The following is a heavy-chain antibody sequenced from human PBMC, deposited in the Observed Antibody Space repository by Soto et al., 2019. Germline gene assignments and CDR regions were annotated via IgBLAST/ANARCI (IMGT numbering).Heavy chain of an antibody. D-gene: IGHD3-16*01. CDR2: ISYDGSNK. CDR3: ARDQNGGFDY. Sequence: QVQLVESGGGVVQPGRSLRLSCAASGFTFSSYAMHWVRQDPGKGLEWEAVISYDGSNKYYADSVKGRFTISRDNSKNTLYLQMNSLRAEDTAVYYCARDQNGGFDYWGQGTLVTVSS. V-gene: IGHV3-30-3*01. CDR1: GFTFSSYA. J-gene: IGHJ4*02.